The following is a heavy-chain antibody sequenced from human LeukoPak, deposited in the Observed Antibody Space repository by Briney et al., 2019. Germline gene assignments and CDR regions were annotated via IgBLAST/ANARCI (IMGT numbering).Heavy chain of an antibody. CDR1: GFTFSTYG. V-gene: IGHV4-34*01. J-gene: IGHJ4*02. CDR2: INHSGST. D-gene: IGHD3-3*01. CDR3: ARGRSYYDFWSGYYSPRDVDTATYY. Sequence: GSLRLSCAASGFTFSTYGMHWVRQAPGKGLEWIGEINHSGSTNYNPSLKSRVTISVDTSKNQFSLKLRSVTAADTAVYYCARGRSYYDFWSGYYSPRDVDTATYYWGQGTLVTVSS.